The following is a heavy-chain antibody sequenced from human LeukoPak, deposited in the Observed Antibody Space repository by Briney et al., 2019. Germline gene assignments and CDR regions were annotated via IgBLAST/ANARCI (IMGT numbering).Heavy chain of an antibody. D-gene: IGHD1-26*01. CDR1: GYTFTSYG. Sequence: ASVKVSCKASGYTFTSYGISWVRQAPGQGLEWMGWISADSGDTNSAQKFQGRVTMTRDTSISTAYMELSRLTSDDTAVYYCARAGPFYSGNYLGFWGQGTLVTVSS. CDR2: ISADSGDT. V-gene: IGHV1-18*01. J-gene: IGHJ4*02. CDR3: ARAGPFYSGNYLGF.